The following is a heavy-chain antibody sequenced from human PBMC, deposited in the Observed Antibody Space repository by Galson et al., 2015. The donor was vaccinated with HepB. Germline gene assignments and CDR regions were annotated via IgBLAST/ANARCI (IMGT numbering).Heavy chain of an antibody. D-gene: IGHD3-10*01. V-gene: IGHV3-13*01. J-gene: IGHJ3*02. CDR1: GFTFRIYD. CDR2: IDTTDGT. Sequence: SLRLSCAASGFTFRIYDMHWVRQTTEKGLEWVSAIDTTDGTYYPGSVKGRFTISRDDARSSLYLQMNGLRAGDTAVYYCARGGGGQWFGEPTPLDGFVIWGQGTMVTVSS. CDR3: ARGGGGQWFGEPTPLDGFVI.